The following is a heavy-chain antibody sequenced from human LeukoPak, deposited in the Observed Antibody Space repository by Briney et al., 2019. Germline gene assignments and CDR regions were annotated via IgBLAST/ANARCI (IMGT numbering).Heavy chain of an antibody. J-gene: IGHJ6*02. D-gene: IGHD3-22*01. CDR1: GGTFSSYA. Sequence: SVKVSCKASGGTFSSYAISWVRQAPGQGLEWMGGLIPIFGTENYAQKFQGRVTITADESTSTAYMELSSLRSEDTAVYYCARHTRTRMIVVVMHYYYYGMDVWGQGTTVTVSS. V-gene: IGHV1-69*13. CDR3: ARHTRTRMIVVVMHYYYYGMDV. CDR2: LIPIFGTE.